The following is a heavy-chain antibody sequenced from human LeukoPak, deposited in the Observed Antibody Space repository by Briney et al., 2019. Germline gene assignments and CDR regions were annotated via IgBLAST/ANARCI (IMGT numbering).Heavy chain of an antibody. CDR3: ARGGYDTSGYYRGDWFDP. J-gene: IGHJ5*02. V-gene: IGHV1-2*02. D-gene: IGHD3-22*01. Sequence: GASVTVSCKASEYTFTAYFIHWVRQAPGQGLEWMGWINPYSGGTNYAQRFQGRVTMTRDTSISTAFMELRSLRSDDTAVYYCARGGYDTSGYYRGDWFDPWGQGTLVTVSS. CDR1: EYTFTAYF. CDR2: INPYSGGT.